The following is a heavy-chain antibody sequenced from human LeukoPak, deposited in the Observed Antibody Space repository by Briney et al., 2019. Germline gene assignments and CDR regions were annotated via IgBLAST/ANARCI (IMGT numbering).Heavy chain of an antibody. Sequence: KPGGSLRLSCAASGFTFSSYSMNWVRQAPGKGLEWVSSISSSSSYIYYADSVKGRFTISRDNAKNSLYLQMNSLRAEDTAVYYCARVGVWVGATADDAFDIWGQGTMVTVSS. D-gene: IGHD1-26*01. V-gene: IGHV3-21*01. CDR1: GFTFSSYS. CDR2: ISSSSSYI. J-gene: IGHJ3*02. CDR3: ARVGVWVGATADDAFDI.